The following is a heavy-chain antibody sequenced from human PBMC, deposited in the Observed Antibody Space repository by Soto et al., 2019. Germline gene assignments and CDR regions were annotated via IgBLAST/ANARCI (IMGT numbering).Heavy chain of an antibody. Sequence: PGESLKISCKGSGYTFTAYWIGWVRQMPGKGLEWMGIIYPGDSDTRYSPSFQGQVTISADKSISTAYLQWSSLKASDTAMFYCARGGYSGNSKDPFYIWGPGTRVTVSS. CDR2: IYPGDSDT. CDR1: GYTFTAYW. J-gene: IGHJ3*02. CDR3: ARGGYSGNSKDPFYI. D-gene: IGHD6-25*01. V-gene: IGHV5-51*01.